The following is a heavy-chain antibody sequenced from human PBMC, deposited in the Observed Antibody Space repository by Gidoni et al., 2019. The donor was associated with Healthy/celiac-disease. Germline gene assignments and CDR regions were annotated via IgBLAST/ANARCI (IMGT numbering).Heavy chain of an antibody. V-gene: IGHV3-33*01. Sequence: QVQLVESGGGVVQPGRSLRLSCAASGFTSSSYGMHWVRQAPGKGLEWVAVIWYDGSNKYYADSVKGRFTISRENSKNTLYLQMNSLRAEDTAVYYCARQYYDFWSGYRYYFDYWGQGTLVTVSS. CDR2: IWYDGSNK. CDR1: GFTSSSYG. J-gene: IGHJ4*02. CDR3: ARQYYDFWSGYRYYFDY. D-gene: IGHD3-3*01.